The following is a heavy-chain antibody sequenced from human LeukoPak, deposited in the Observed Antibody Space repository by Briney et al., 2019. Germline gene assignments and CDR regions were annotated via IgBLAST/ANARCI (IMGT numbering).Heavy chain of an antibody. CDR3: VRTPHLEGSYYGMDV. D-gene: IGHD3-3*01. CDR2: IWYDGSNK. Sequence: GGSLRLSCAASGFTFSRYSMHLVRQTPGKGLEWVAVIWYDGSNKNYADSVKGRFIISRDNSKNTLYLQMNSLRAEDTAVYYCVRTPHLEGSYYGMDVWGQGTTVTVSS. CDR1: GFTFSRYS. V-gene: IGHV3-33*01. J-gene: IGHJ6*02.